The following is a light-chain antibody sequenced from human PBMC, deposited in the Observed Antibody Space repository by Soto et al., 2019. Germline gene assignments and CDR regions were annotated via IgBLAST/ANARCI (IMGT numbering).Light chain of an antibody. V-gene: IGKV1-9*01. J-gene: IGKJ4*01. CDR1: QGISSY. CDR3: QQLNSYPLT. Sequence: DIPLTQSPASLSASVGDGVTITCRASQGISSYLAWYQKKPGKAPKLLIYAASTLQSGVPSRFSGSGSGTDFTITISSLQPEDFETYYCQQLNSYPLTFGGGTKVDIK. CDR2: AAS.